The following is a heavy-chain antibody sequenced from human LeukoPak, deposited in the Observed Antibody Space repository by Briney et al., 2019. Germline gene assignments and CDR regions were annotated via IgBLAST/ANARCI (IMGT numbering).Heavy chain of an antibody. Sequence: GGSLRPSCAASGFTFSVYYMSWIRQAPGKGLEWISYISSSGSTIYYADSVKGRFTISRDNARNSLYLQMNSLRAEDTAVYYCARERAIASLRPYYFDYWGQGTLVTVSS. CDR3: ARERAIASLRPYYFDY. CDR1: GFTFSVYY. CDR2: ISSSGSTI. D-gene: IGHD6-6*01. V-gene: IGHV3-11*01. J-gene: IGHJ4*02.